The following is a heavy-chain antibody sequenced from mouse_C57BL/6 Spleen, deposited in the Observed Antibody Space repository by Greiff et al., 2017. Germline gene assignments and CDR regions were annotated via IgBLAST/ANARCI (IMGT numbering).Heavy chain of an antibody. Sequence: EVHLVESGGGLVKPGGSLKLSCAASGFTFSDYGMHWVRQAPEKGLEWVAYISRGSSTIYYADTVKGRFTISRENATNTLFLQLTSLRSEDTAMYYCAGGGYSNDFDYWGQGTTLTVSS. V-gene: IGHV5-17*01. CDR2: ISRGSSTI. CDR3: AGGGYSNDFDY. J-gene: IGHJ2*01. CDR1: GFTFSDYG. D-gene: IGHD2-5*01.